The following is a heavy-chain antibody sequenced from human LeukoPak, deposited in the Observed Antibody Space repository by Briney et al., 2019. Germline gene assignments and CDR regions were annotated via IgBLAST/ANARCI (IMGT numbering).Heavy chain of an antibody. J-gene: IGHJ4*02. CDR2: IWYVGSNK. Sequence: PGRSLRLSCAASGFTFSSYGMHWVRQAPGKGLEWVAVIWYVGSNKYYADSVKGRFTISRDNSKNTLYLQMNSLRAEDTAVYYCAKDARFGELLVGKSYYFDYWGQGTLVTVSS. D-gene: IGHD3-10*01. V-gene: IGHV3-33*06. CDR3: AKDARFGELLVGKSYYFDY. CDR1: GFTFSSYG.